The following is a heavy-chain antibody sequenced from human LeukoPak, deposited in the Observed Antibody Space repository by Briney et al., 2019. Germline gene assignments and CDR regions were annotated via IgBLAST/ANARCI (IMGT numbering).Heavy chain of an antibody. J-gene: IGHJ4*02. Sequence: GGSLRLSRAASGFTFSSYSMNWVRQAPGKGLEWVSAISGSGGSTYYADSVKGRFTISRDNSKNTLYLQMNSLRAEDTAVYYCAKDGAGSQSYCSSTSCYVDYWGRGALVTVSS. CDR1: GFTFSSYS. CDR3: AKDGAGSQSYCSSTSCYVDY. D-gene: IGHD2-2*01. V-gene: IGHV3-23*01. CDR2: ISGSGGST.